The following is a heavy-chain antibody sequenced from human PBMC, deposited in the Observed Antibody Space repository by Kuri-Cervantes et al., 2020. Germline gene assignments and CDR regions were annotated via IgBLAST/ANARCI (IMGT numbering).Heavy chain of an antibody. D-gene: IGHD3-3*01. J-gene: IGHJ4*02. CDR1: GYTFTGYY. V-gene: IGHV1-2*02. Sequence: ASVKVSCKASGYTFTGYYMHWVRQAPGQGLEWMGWINPNSGGTNYAQKFQGRVTMTTDTSTSTAYMELRSLRSDDTAVYYCARVQDFWSGYYSFDHWGQGTLVTVSS. CDR2: INPNSGGT. CDR3: ARVQDFWSGYYSFDH.